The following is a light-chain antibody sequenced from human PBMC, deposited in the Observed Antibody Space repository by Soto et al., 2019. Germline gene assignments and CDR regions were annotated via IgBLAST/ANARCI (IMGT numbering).Light chain of an antibody. CDR3: SSYTTSNTVV. J-gene: IGLJ3*02. CDR2: HVS. Sequence: SALTQPASVSGSPGQSITISCTGTSSDVGFYNYVSWYQQHPGKAPKLMIYHVSNRPSGVSTRFSGSKSANTASLTISGLQAEDETDYYCSSYTTSNTVVFGGGTKLTVL. V-gene: IGLV2-14*03. CDR1: SSDVGFYNY.